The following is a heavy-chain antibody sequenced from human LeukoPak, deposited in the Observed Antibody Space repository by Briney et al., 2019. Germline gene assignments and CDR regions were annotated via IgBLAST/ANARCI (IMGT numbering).Heavy chain of an antibody. CDR3: ARDSCVWGSYRLEPLDAFDI. CDR1: GGSISSYY. V-gene: IGHV4-59*12. CDR2: IYYSGST. D-gene: IGHD3-16*02. J-gene: IGHJ3*02. Sequence: SETLSLTCTVSGGSISSYYWSWIRQPPGKGLEWIGYIYYSGSTNYNPSLKSRVTISVDTSKNQFSLKLSSVTAADTAVYYCARDSCVWGSYRLEPLDAFDIWGQGTMVTVSS.